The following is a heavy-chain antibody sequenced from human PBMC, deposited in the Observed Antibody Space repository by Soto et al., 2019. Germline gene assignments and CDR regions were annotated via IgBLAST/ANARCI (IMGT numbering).Heavy chain of an antibody. CDR2: ISAHNANT. D-gene: IGHD1-1*01. CDR1: GYTFTSYG. V-gene: IGHV1-18*01. CDR3: ARGRYGDY. J-gene: IGHJ4*02. Sequence: QVRLVQSGAEVKKPGASVKVSCKGSGYTFTSYGITWVRQATGQGLEWMGWISAHNANTNYAQKLQGRDTSNRDTSSSTAYMELRSPRSDDTAGYYCARGRYGDYWGQGALVTVSS.